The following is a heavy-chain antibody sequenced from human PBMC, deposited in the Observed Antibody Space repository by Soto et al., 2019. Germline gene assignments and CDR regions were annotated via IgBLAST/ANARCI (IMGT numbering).Heavy chain of an antibody. CDR2: IYWNDDK. J-gene: IGHJ5*02. CDR3: AHSTPLVAGTTWFDP. Sequence: SGPTLVKPTQTLTLTCTFSGFSLSTSGVGVGWIRQPPGKALEWLALIYWNDDKRYSPSLKSRLTITKDTSKNQVVLTMTNMDPVDTATYYCAHSTPLVAGTTWFDPWGQGTLVTVSS. D-gene: IGHD1-7*01. V-gene: IGHV2-5*01. CDR1: GFSLSTSGVG.